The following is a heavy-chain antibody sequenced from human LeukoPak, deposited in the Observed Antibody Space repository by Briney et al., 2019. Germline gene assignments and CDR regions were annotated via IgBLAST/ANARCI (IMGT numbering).Heavy chain of an antibody. CDR2: ISSSSSAI. V-gene: IGHV3-48*04. J-gene: IGHJ4*02. CDR3: ARDLRRYSSSADY. D-gene: IGHD6-13*01. CDR1: GFTFSSYS. Sequence: GGSLRLSCAASGFTFSSYSMNWVRQAPGKGLEWVSYISSSSSAIYYADSVKGRFTISRDSAKNSLYLQMNSLRAEDTAVYYCARDLRRYSSSADYWGQGTLVTVSS.